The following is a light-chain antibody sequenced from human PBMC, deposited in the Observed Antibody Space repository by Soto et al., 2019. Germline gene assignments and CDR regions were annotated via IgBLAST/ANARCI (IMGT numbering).Light chain of an antibody. CDR2: DAS. CDR1: QSITIW. Sequence: DIQMTQSPSTLSASVGDRVTITCRASQSITIWLAWYQQKPGKAPKLLIFDASSLESGAPSRFSGSGSGTEFTLTISSLQPDDFATYYCQHYNSYSWTFGQGTKVEIK. J-gene: IGKJ1*01. V-gene: IGKV1-5*01. CDR3: QHYNSYSWT.